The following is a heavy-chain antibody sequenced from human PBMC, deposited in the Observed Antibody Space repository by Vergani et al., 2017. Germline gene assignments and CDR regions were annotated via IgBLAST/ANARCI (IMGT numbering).Heavy chain of an antibody. J-gene: IGHJ4*02. V-gene: IGHV1-18*01. CDR2: ISAYNGNT. CDR3: ARDRKYDYVWGSYRRRGFDY. D-gene: IGHD3-16*02. Sequence: QVQVVQSGAEVKKPGASVKVSCKASGYTFTSYGISWVRQAPGQGLEWMGWISAYNGNTNYAQKLQGRVTMTTDTSTSTAYMELRSLRSDDTAVYYCARDRKYDYVWGSYRRRGFDYWGQGTLVTVSS. CDR1: GYTFTSYG.